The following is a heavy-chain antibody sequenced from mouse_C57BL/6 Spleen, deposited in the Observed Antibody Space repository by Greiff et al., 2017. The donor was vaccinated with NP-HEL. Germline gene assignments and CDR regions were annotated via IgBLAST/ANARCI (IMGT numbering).Heavy chain of an antibody. Sequence: QVQLKQSGAELVRPGTSVKVSCKASGYAFTNYLIEWVKQRPGQGLEWIGMINPGSGGTNYNEKFKGKATLTADKSSSTAYMQLSSLTSEDSAVYFCARESSSYYAMDDWGQGTSVTVSS. V-gene: IGHV1-54*01. J-gene: IGHJ4*01. CDR1: GYAFTNYL. CDR3: ARESSSYYAMDD. D-gene: IGHD1-3*01. CDR2: INPGSGGT.